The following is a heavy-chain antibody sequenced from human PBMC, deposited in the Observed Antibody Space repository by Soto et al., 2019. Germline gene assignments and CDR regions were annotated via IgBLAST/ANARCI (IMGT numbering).Heavy chain of an antibody. CDR3: ARGADYYDSSGYYRY. J-gene: IGHJ4*02. CDR2: IGTAGDT. D-gene: IGHD3-22*01. V-gene: IGHV3-13*01. Sequence: EVQLVESGGGLVQPGGSLRLSCAASGFTFSSYDMHWVRQATGKGLEWVSAIGTAGDTYYPGSVKGRFTISRENAKNSLYLQMNSLRAEDTAVYYCARGADYYDSSGYYRYCGQGTLVTVSS. CDR1: GFTFSSYD.